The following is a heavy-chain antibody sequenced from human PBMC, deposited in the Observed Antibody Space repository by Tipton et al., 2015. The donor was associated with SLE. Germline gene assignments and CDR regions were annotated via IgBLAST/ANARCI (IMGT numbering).Heavy chain of an antibody. V-gene: IGHV4-31*03. J-gene: IGHJ6*02. CDR3: ARGSRGVGFDV. D-gene: IGHD3-10*01. Sequence: TLSLTCIVSGASISSGGYYWTWIRQLPGKGLEWIGYIYYSGNTYYNPSLGSRLTISVDTSKDQFSLRLTSVTAADTAVYYCARGSRGVGFDVWGHGTTVIVSS. CDR1: GASISSGGYY. CDR2: IYYSGNT.